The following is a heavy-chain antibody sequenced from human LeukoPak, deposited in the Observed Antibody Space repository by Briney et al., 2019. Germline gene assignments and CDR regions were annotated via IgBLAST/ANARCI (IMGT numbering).Heavy chain of an antibody. CDR2: IIPILGIA. CDR3: ASLTDTAMVTVDY. J-gene: IGHJ4*02. CDR1: GGTFSSYT. V-gene: IGHV1-69*02. D-gene: IGHD5-18*01. Sequence: SVKVSCKASGGTFSSYTINWVRQAPGLGLEWMGRIIPILGIANYAQKFQGRVTTTADKSTSTAYMELSSLRSEDTAVYYCASLTDTAMVTVDYWGQGTLVTVSS.